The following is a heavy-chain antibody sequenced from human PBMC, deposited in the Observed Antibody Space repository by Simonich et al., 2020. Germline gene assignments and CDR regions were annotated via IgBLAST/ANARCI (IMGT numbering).Heavy chain of an antibody. CDR3: ARDVRWQLVEIGTYYYYGMDV. D-gene: IGHD6-6*01. Sequence: EVQLVESGGGLVQPGGSLRLFCAASGFTFSSYEMNWVRQAPGKGREWVSYISSSGSTIYYADSVKGRLTISRDNAKNSLFLQMNSLRAEDTAVYYCARDVRWQLVEIGTYYYYGMDVWGQGTTVTVSS. CDR2: ISSSGSTI. V-gene: IGHV3-48*03. J-gene: IGHJ6*02. CDR1: GFTFSSYE.